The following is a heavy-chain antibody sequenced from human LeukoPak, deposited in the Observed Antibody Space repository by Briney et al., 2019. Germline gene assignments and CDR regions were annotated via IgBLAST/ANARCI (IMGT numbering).Heavy chain of an antibody. CDR3: AKGNSSSGGFDY. V-gene: IGHV3-21*01. Sequence: GGSLRLSCAASGFTFSSYSMNWVRQAPGKGLEWVSFISSSSSYIHYADSVKGRFTISRDNAKNSLYLQMNSLRPEDTAVYYCAKGNSSSGGFDYWGQGTLVTVSS. D-gene: IGHD6-6*01. J-gene: IGHJ4*02. CDR2: ISSSSSYI. CDR1: GFTFSSYS.